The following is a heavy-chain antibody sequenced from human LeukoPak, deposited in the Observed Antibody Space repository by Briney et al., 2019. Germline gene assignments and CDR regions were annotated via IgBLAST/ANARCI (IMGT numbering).Heavy chain of an antibody. J-gene: IGHJ6*03. V-gene: IGHV1-46*01. Sequence: ASVKVSCKASGYTFTSCYMHWVRQAPGQGLEWMGIINPSGGSTNYAQKFQGRVTMTRDMSTGTVYMELSSLRSEDTAVYYCARGRYNWNDGYFYYYMDVWGKGTTVTVSS. CDR1: GYTFTSCY. CDR2: INPSGGST. D-gene: IGHD1-1*01. CDR3: ARGRYNWNDGYFYYYMDV.